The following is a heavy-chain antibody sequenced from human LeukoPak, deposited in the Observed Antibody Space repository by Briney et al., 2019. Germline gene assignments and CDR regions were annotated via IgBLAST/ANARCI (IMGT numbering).Heavy chain of an antibody. J-gene: IGHJ4*02. Sequence: GGSLRLSCAASGFTFSTYPMNWVRQAPGKGLEWVSSIIVSGGSTYYADSVQGRFTISRDNSKNTLYLQMNSLRAEDTAVYYCAKVLLAAAGLFDYWGQGTLVTVSS. CDR1: GFTFSTYP. V-gene: IGHV3-23*01. CDR3: AKVLLAAAGLFDY. D-gene: IGHD6-13*01. CDR2: IIVSGGST.